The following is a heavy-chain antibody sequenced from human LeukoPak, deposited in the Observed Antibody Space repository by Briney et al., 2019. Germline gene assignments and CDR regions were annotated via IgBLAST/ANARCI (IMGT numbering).Heavy chain of an antibody. CDR2: ISSNGGST. J-gene: IGHJ6*03. CDR3: ARDRRYYYYYYMDV. V-gene: IGHV3-64*01. Sequence: GGSLRLSCAASGFTFSSCAMHWVRQAPGKGLEYVSAISSNGGSTYYANSVKGRFTISRDNSKNTLYLQMGSLRAEDMAVYYCARDRRYYYYYYMDVWGKGTTVTVSS. CDR1: GFTFSSCA.